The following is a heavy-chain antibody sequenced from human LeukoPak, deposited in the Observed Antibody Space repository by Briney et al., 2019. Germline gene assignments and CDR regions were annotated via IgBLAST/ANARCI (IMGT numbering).Heavy chain of an antibody. CDR3: AKEPGEGGSAFDY. V-gene: IGHV3-23*01. D-gene: IGHD3-16*01. CDR2: ISGSGDST. CDR1: GFTFSSYA. J-gene: IGHJ4*02. Sequence: GGSLRLSCAASGFTFSSYAMSWVRQAPGKGLEWVSAISGSGDSTFYADSVKGRFTISRDNSKKTVYLQMSSLTIEDTAVYYCAKEPGEGGSAFDYWGQGTLVTVYS.